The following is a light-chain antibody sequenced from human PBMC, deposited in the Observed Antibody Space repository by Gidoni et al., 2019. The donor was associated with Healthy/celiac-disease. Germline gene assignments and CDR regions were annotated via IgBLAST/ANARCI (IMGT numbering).Light chain of an antibody. CDR2: QAS. J-gene: IGKJ1*01. CDR3: QQYNGHPWA. Sequence: DIQLTQSPSTLSASAGDRVTITCRASQSIGFWLAWYQQKPGEAPSLLISQASILQSGVPSRFSGSGSRTEFTLTINSLQPDDFATYFCQQYNGHPWAFGQGTKVEIK. V-gene: IGKV1-5*03. CDR1: QSIGFW.